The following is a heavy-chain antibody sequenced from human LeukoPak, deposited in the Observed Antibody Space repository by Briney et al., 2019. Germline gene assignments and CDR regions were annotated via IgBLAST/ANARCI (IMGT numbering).Heavy chain of an antibody. V-gene: IGHV4-59*01. D-gene: IGHD3-16*01. J-gene: IGHJ4*02. CDR1: GGSISSYY. CDR2: IYYSGST. Sequence: KSSETLSLTCTVSGGSISSYYWSWLRQPPGKGLEWMGYIYYSGSTNYNPSLKSRVTISVDTSKNQFSLRLSSVTAADTAVYYCARLQRGSTFDYWGQGALVTVSS. CDR3: ARLQRGSTFDY.